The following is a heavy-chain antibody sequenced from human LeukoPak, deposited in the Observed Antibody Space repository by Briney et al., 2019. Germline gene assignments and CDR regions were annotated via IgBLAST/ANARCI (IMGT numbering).Heavy chain of an antibody. CDR1: GDTFTSHG. V-gene: IGHV1-18*01. J-gene: IGHJ4*02. CDR3: ARDRQQLVLPFDY. Sequence: ASVKVSCKASGDTFTSHGIGWVRQAPGKGLEWMGWSSAYNGNTNYAQKFQGRVTMITDTSTSTAYMELRSLRSDDTAVYYCARDRQQLVLPFDYWGQGTLVTVSS. CDR2: SSAYNGNT. D-gene: IGHD6-13*01.